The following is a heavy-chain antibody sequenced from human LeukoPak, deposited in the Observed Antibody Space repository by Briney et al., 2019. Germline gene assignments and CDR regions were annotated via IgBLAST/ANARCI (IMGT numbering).Heavy chain of an antibody. J-gene: IGHJ6*02. CDR1: GFTFSDYA. D-gene: IGHD3-16*02. CDR2: ISGTVGNT. V-gene: IGHV3-23*01. Sequence: PGGSLRLSCAASGFTFSDYAMNWVRQAPGKGLEWVSAISGTVGNTFYMDSLRGRFTISRDKSRNTLYLQSCSLRDVETGLYYFAKAYRPSDDTVSIYVGGQGTTVTVSS. CDR3: AKAYRPSDDTVSIYV.